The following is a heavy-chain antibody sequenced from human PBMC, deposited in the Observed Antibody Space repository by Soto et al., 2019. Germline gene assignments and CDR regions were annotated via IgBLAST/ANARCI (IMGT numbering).Heavy chain of an antibody. V-gene: IGHV3-23*01. CDR3: AKDISVRMITFGGVIVRGVY. CDR1: GFTFSSYA. J-gene: IGHJ4*02. D-gene: IGHD3-16*02. CDR2: ISGSGGST. Sequence: GWSLRLSCAASGFTFSSYAMSWVRQAPGKGLEWVSAISGSGGSTYYADSVKGRFTISRDNSKNTLYLQMNSLRAEDTAVYYCAKDISVRMITFGGVIVRGVYWGQGTLVTVSS.